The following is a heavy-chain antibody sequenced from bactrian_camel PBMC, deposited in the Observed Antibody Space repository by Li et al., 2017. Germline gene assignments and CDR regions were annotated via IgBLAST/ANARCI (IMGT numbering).Heavy chain of an antibody. J-gene: IGHJ4*01. CDR1: GYTYSSIC. D-gene: IGHD2*01. CDR3: AAVARVYCYTDSTQYTY. V-gene: IGHV3S1*01. CDR2: VATGSGNT. Sequence: QVQLVESGGGSVQPGGSLRLSCAASGYTYSSICMGWFRQAPGKAREGVASVATGSGNTNYADSVKGRFTISQDNAKTTLYLQSLAPDDTAMYYCAAVARVYCYTDSTQYTYWGQGTQVTVS.